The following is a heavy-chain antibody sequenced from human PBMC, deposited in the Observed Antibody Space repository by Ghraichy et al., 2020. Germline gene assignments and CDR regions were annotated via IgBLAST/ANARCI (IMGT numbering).Heavy chain of an antibody. V-gene: IGHV3-23*01. CDR2: ISGSGERT. D-gene: IGHD4-23*01. Sequence: GGSLRLSCAASGFTFSSHVLNWVRQAPGKGLEWVSTISGSGERTIYRDSVKGRFTISRDNSDNALFLQMNSLRVEDTAVYYCARDYGDKPLEYWGQGTLVTVSS. J-gene: IGHJ4*02. CDR1: GFTFSSHV. CDR3: ARDYGDKPLEY.